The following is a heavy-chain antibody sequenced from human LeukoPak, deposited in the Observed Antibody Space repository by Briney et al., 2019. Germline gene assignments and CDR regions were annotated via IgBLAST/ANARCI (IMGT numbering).Heavy chain of an antibody. Sequence: GGSLRLSCAASGFTFSDYGMHWVRQVPGKGLEWVAVISYDGSNNNYADSVKGRFTISRDNSKNTLYLQMNSLRTEDAAVYYCAKIPQGGTAGTYFDYWGQGTLVTVSS. CDR3: AKIPQGGTAGTYFDY. V-gene: IGHV3-30*18. CDR1: GFTFSDYG. J-gene: IGHJ4*02. CDR2: ISYDGSNN. D-gene: IGHD1-26*01.